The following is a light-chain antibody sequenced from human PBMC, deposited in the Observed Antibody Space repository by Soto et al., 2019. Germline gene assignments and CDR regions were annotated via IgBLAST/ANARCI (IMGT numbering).Light chain of an antibody. CDR1: SSDVGGYNY. CDR3: STYTSSSTLVL. Sequence: QSALTQPASVSGSPGQSITISCTGTSSDVGGYNYVSWYQQHPGKVPKLMIYDVSNRHSGVSNRFSGSKSGNTASLTIYGLQAKDEADYNCSTYTSSSTLVLFGGGTKLTVL. CDR2: DVS. J-gene: IGLJ2*01. V-gene: IGLV2-14*01.